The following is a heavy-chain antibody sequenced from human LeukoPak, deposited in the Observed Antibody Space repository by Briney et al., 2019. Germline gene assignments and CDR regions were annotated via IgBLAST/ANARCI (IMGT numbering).Heavy chain of an antibody. V-gene: IGHV3-21*01. CDR2: ISSSSSYI. D-gene: IGHD4-17*01. CDR1: GFTFSSYS. Sequence: GGSLRLSCAASGFTFSSYSMNWVRQTPGKGLEWVSSISSSSSYIYYADSVKGRFTISRDNAKNSLYLQMNSLRAEDTAVYYCASGGYGDYGTSWFDPWGQGTLVTVSS. CDR3: ASGGYGDYGTSWFDP. J-gene: IGHJ5*02.